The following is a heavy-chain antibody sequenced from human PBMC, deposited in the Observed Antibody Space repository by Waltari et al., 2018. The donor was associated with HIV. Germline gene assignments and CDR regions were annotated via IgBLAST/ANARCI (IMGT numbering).Heavy chain of an antibody. CDR3: ARKIPEGHAFDS. D-gene: IGHD2-2*01. J-gene: IGHJ4*02. Sequence: QVQLQESGPGPVRPSETMSLPCGVSGYSITNGYYGGWIRQPPGKGLAWIGSTYYVGPTYYNPSLKSRVTISVDTSKNQFSLKVTSVTAADTAVYYCARKIPEGHAFDSWGQGTLVTVSS. CDR2: TYYVGPT. CDR1: GYSITNGYY. V-gene: IGHV4-38-2*01.